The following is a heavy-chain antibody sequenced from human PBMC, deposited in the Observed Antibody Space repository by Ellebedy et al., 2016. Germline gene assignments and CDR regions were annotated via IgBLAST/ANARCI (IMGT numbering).Heavy chain of an antibody. Sequence: GGSLRLXXAASGFTFSNYWMSWVRQAPGKGLEWVANIKHDGSDKYYVDSVKGRFTISRDNAQNSLYLQMNSLRAEDTAVYYCARDKYGDYGYDYWGQGTLVTVSS. CDR1: GFTFSNYW. CDR2: IKHDGSDK. CDR3: ARDKYGDYGYDY. V-gene: IGHV3-7*01. J-gene: IGHJ4*02. D-gene: IGHD4-17*01.